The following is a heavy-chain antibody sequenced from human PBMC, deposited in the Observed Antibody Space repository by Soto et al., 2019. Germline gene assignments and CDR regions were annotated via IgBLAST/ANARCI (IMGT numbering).Heavy chain of an antibody. J-gene: IGHJ4*02. CDR1: GYTFTSYG. CDR3: SRDAAVGLFDD. Sequence: QVQLVQSGAEVKKPGASVKVSCKASGYTFTSYGIGWVGQAPGQGLEWMGWINPYNGNTKYAQKLPVRVTMTTDTDTRKAYMYLRIPRSDDTAVYYCSRDAAVGLFDDWCQGTLVTVSA. V-gene: IGHV1-18*01. CDR2: INPYNGNT. D-gene: IGHD1-26*01.